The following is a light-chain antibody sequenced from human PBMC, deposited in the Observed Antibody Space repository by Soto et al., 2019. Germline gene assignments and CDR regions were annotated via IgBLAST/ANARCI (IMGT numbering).Light chain of an antibody. CDR3: QQYNSYLWT. Sequence: DIQMTQSPSTLSASVGDRVTITCRASQSISSWLAWFQQKPGKAPNLLIHKASSLESGVPSRFSGSGSGTEFTLSISSLQPDDLATYSCQQYNSYLWTFGQGTKVEIK. J-gene: IGKJ1*01. CDR2: KAS. V-gene: IGKV1-5*03. CDR1: QSISSW.